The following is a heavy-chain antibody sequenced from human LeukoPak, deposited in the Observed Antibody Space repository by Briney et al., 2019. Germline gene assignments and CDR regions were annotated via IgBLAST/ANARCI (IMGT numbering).Heavy chain of an antibody. CDR1: GGSVSSGSYY. J-gene: IGHJ4*02. CDR3: ASIAADCDY. V-gene: IGHV4-61*01. D-gene: IGHD6-13*01. Sequence: SETLSLTCTVSGGSVSSGSYYWRWIRQPPGKGLKWIGYIYYTATTNYNPSLKSRVTISVDTSKNQFSLKLSSVTAADTAVYYCASIAADCDYWGQGTLVTVSS. CDR2: IYYTATT.